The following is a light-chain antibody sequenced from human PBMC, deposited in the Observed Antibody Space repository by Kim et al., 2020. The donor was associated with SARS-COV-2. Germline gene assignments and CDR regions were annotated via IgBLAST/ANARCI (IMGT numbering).Light chain of an antibody. J-gene: IGKJ2*01. V-gene: IGKV1-33*01. CDR2: DAS. CDR3: QQYDNLRYT. Sequence: SASVGYRVTITCQSSQDISNYLNWYQHKPGKAPKLLIYDASNFETWLPSRFSGSGSGTDFTFTISSLQPEDIATYYCQQYDNLRYTFGQGTKLEI. CDR1: QDISNY.